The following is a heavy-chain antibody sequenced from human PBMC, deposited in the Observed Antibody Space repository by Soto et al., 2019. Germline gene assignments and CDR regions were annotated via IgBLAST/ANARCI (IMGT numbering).Heavy chain of an antibody. CDR1: GFSLSSYW. J-gene: IGHJ4*02. D-gene: IGHD2-21*02. Sequence: RLACPASGFSLSSYWRHSGRAAPLKGRVWVSRVNSDESSTSYADSVKGRFTISRDNAKNTLYLQMSSLRFEDTALYYCVCFECGRTAVVTAMEANGYWGQGTLVTVSS. V-gene: IGHV3-74*01. CDR2: VNSDESST. CDR3: VCFECGRTAVVTAMEANGY.